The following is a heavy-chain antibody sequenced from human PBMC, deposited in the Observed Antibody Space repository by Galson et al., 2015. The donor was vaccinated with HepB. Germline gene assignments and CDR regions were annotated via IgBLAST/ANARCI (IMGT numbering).Heavy chain of an antibody. V-gene: IGHV4-34*01. CDR3: ARQSSSYYFDY. CDR2: INHSGST. D-gene: IGHD6-6*01. Sequence: ETLSLTCAVYGGSFSGYYWSWIRQPPGKGLEWLGEINHSGSTNYNPSLKSRVTISVDTSKNQFSLKLSSVTAADTAVYYCARQSSSYYFDYWGQGTLVTVSS. J-gene: IGHJ4*02. CDR1: GGSFSGYY.